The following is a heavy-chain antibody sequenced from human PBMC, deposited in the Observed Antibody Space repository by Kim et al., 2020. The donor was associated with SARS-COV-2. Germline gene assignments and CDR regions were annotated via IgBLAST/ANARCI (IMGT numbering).Heavy chain of an antibody. D-gene: IGHD6-13*01. CDR3: AKDTGYSSSWYGGGPNLDY. Sequence: GGSLRLSCAASGFTFDDYAMHWVRQAPGKGLEWVSGISWNSGSIGYADSVKGRFTISRDNAKNSLYLQMNSLRAEDTALYYCAKDTGYSSSWYGGGPNLDYWGQGTLVTVSS. CDR1: GFTFDDYA. J-gene: IGHJ4*02. V-gene: IGHV3-9*01. CDR2: ISWNSGSI.